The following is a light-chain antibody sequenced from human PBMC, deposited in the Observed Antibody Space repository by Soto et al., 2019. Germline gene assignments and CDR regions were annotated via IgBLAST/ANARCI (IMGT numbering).Light chain of an antibody. J-gene: IGLJ2*01. Sequence: SYELTQPPSVSVSPGQTASITCSGDKLGDKYACWYQQKPGQSPVLVIYQDSKRPSGIPERFSGSNSGNTATLTISGTQAMDEAYYYCQAWDSSFLVFGGGTKLTVL. CDR1: KLGDKY. CDR2: QDS. V-gene: IGLV3-1*01. CDR3: QAWDSSFLV.